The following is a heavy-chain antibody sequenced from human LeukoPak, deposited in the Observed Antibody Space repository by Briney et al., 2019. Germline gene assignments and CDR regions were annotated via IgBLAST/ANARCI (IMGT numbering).Heavy chain of an antibody. V-gene: IGHV3-53*05. J-gene: IGHJ4*02. CDR1: GFAVSSSY. CDR3: ARPSPPGDGYNPPDH. CDR2: IYSGGST. Sequence: QAGGSERLSCAASGFAVSSSYMSWVRQAPGKGLEWGSVIYSGGSTYYADSVKGRFTISRDTSKNTLFLQMNNLRSEDTAVYFCARPSPPGDGYNPPDHWGQGTLVTVSS. D-gene: IGHD5-24*01.